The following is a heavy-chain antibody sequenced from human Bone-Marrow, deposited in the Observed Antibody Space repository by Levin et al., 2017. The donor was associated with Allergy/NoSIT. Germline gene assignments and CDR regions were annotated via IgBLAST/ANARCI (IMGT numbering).Heavy chain of an antibody. Sequence: SGPTLVKPTQTLTLTCTFSGFSLSSSAVGVGWIRQPPGKALEWLALIYWSDDKRYSPSLKSRLTITKDTSKNQVVLKMTNMDPVDTATYYCAHSRPFPNITSWVGWFDPWGQGAFVTVSS. V-gene: IGHV2-5*01. J-gene: IGHJ5*02. D-gene: IGHD1-20*01. CDR2: IYWSDDK. CDR1: GFSLSSSAVG. CDR3: AHSRPFPNITSWVGWFDP.